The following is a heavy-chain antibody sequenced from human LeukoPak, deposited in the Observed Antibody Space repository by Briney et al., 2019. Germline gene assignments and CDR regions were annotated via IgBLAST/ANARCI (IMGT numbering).Heavy chain of an antibody. Sequence: SQTLSLTCTVSGGSISSGGYYWSWIRQPPGKGLEWIGYIYYSGSTNYNPSLKSRVTISVDTSKNQFSLKLSSVTAADTAVYYCARERGPAMIDYWGQGTLVTVSS. CDR3: ARERGPAMIDY. CDR1: GGSISSGGYY. V-gene: IGHV4-61*08. D-gene: IGHD5-18*01. CDR2: IYYSGST. J-gene: IGHJ4*02.